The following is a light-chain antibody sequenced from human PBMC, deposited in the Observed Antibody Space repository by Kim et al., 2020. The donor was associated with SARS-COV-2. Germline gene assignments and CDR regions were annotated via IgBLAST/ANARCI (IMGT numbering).Light chain of an antibody. Sequence: SLFPGEGATLAGRAGQSLTTFLAWYQHKPGQAPRLLFYDASNRATGVPARFSGSGSGTDFTLTINYLEPEDFAVYYCQQRFSWPLTFGGGTKLGI. J-gene: IGKJ4*01. CDR3: QQRFSWPLT. CDR2: DAS. V-gene: IGKV3-11*01. CDR1: QSLTTF.